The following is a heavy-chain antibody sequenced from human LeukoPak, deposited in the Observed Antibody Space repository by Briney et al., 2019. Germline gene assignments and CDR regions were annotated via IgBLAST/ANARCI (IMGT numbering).Heavy chain of an antibody. V-gene: IGHV1-18*01. CDR1: GYTFTSYG. CDR3: AREGWRNCSGGSCYDY. Sequence: GASVKVSFKASGYTFTSYGISWVRQAPGQGLEWMGWISAYNGNTNYAQKLQGRVTMTTDTSTSTAYMELRSLRSDDTAVYYCAREGWRNCSGGSCYDYWGQGTLVTVSS. CDR2: ISAYNGNT. D-gene: IGHD2-15*01. J-gene: IGHJ4*02.